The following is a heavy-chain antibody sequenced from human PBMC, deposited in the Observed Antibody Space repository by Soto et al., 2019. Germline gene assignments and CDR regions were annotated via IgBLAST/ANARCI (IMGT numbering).Heavy chain of an antibody. Sequence: PGGSPRLSCAACGFTFSSYSMNGVRQAPGKGLEWVSSISSSSSYIYYADSVKGRFTISRDNAKNSLYLQMNSLRAEDTAVYYCARDQSDYYYYGMDVWGQGTTVTVSS. CDR2: ISSSSSYI. CDR3: ARDQSDYYYYGMDV. CDR1: GFTFSSYS. J-gene: IGHJ6*02. V-gene: IGHV3-21*01.